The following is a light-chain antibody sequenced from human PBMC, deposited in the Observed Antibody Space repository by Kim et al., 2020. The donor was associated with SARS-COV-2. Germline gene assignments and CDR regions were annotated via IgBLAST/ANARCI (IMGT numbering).Light chain of an antibody. J-gene: IGLJ2*01. CDR2: EVN. V-gene: IGLV2-8*01. CDR1: SSDIGGYNY. CDR3: SSYGGSNNLV. Sequence: QSALTQPPSESGSPGQSVTISCTGTSSDIGGYNYVSWYQQHPGRAPKLMIYEVNKRPSGVPDRFSGSKSGNTASLTVSGLQAEDEADYYCSSYGGSNNLVFGGGTKSPS.